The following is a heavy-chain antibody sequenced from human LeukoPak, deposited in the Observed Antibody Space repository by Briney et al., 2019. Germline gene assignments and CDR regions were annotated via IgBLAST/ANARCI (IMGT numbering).Heavy chain of an antibody. D-gene: IGHD1-26*01. J-gene: IGHJ6*02. CDR1: GGSISSYY. CDR3: ARGGRVPRGMDV. CDR2: IYYSGST. V-gene: IGHV4-59*01. Sequence: SETLSLTCTVSGGSISSYYWSCIRQPPGKGLEWIGYIYYSGSTNYNPSLKSRVTISVDTSKNQFSLKLSSVTAADTAVYYCARGGRVPRGMDVWGQGTTVTVSS.